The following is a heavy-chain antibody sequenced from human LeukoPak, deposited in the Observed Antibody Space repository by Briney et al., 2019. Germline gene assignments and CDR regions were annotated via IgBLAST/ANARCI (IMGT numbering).Heavy chain of an antibody. CDR1: GYTFTGYY. D-gene: IGHD3-22*01. V-gene: IGHV1-2*02. CDR3: ARQVVVMFDAFDI. Sequence: GASVKVSCKASGYTFTGYYMHWVRQAPGQGLEWMGWINPNSGGTNYAQKFQGRVTITRDTSASTAYMELSSLRSEDTAVYYCARQVVVMFDAFDIWGQGTMVTVSS. CDR2: INPNSGGT. J-gene: IGHJ3*02.